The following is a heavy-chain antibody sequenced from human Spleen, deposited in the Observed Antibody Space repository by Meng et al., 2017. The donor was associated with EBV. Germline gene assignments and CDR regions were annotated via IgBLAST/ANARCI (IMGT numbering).Heavy chain of an antibody. CDR1: GFIFSNYN. CDR2: ISSANSYI. D-gene: IGHD1-7*01. J-gene: IGHJ5*02. CDR3: ARLSGTGWFDP. Sequence: EVQLVVSGGGLAKPGESLRLSCAASGFIFSNYNMNWVRQAPGKGLEWVSSISSANSYIYYADSVKGRFTISRDNANNSLSLQMNSLRAEDTAVYYCARLSGTGWFDPWGQGTLVTVSS. V-gene: IGHV3-21*02.